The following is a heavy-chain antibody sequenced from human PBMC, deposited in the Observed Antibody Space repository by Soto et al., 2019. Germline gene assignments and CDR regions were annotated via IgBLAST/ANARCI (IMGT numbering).Heavy chain of an antibody. J-gene: IGHJ5*02. CDR1: GYTFTSYG. Sequence: QVQLVQSGAEVKKPGASVKVSCKASGYTFTSYGISWVRQAPGQGLEWMGWISAYNGNTNYAQKLQGRVTMTTDTSTSTAYMELRSLRSDDTAVYCCARGLPLYCSGGSCYPTYLNWFDPWGQGTLVTVSS. CDR2: ISAYNGNT. D-gene: IGHD2-15*01. CDR3: ARGLPLYCSGGSCYPTYLNWFDP. V-gene: IGHV1-18*01.